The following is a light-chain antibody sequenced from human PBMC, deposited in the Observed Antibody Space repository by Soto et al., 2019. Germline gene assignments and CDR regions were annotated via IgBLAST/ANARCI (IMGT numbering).Light chain of an antibody. Sequence: DIQMTQSPSTLSESVGDRVTITCRASQSISSWLAWYQQKPGKAPKLLIYDASSLESGVPSRFSGSGSGTEFTLTISSLQPDDFATYYCQQYNSYPSFGQGTKLEIK. J-gene: IGKJ2*01. CDR1: QSISSW. CDR2: DAS. CDR3: QQYNSYPS. V-gene: IGKV1-5*01.